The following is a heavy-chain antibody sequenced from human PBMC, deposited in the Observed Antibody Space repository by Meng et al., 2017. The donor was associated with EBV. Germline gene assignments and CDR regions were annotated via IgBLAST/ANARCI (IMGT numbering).Heavy chain of an antibody. CDR2: IIPIFGTA. D-gene: IGHD6-13*01. V-gene: IGHV1-69*06. J-gene: IGHJ4*02. CDR1: GGTFSSYA. Sequence: VERVQVGAEVKKPGSPVKVSCKASGGTFSSYAISWVRQAPGQGLEWMGGIIPIFGTANYAQKFQARVTITADKSTSTAYMELSSLRSEDTAVYYCARAEIAAAGRLDYWGQGTLVTVSS. CDR3: ARAEIAAAGRLDY.